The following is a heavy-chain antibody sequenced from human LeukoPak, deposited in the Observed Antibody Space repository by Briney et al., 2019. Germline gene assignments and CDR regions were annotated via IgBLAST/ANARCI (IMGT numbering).Heavy chain of an antibody. CDR1: GGSISSYY. CDR2: IYYSGST. D-gene: IGHD4-23*01. V-gene: IGHV4-59*01. J-gene: IGHJ4*02. CDR3: ARHDYGGKGLLY. Sequence: PSETLSLTCTVSGGSISSYYWSWIRQPPGKGLEWIGYIYYSGSTNYNPSLKSRVTISVDTSKNQFSLKLSSVTAADTAVYYCARHDYGGKGLLYWGQGTLVTVSS.